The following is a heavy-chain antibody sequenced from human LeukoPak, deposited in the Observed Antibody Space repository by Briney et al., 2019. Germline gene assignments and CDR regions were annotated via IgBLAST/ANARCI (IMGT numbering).Heavy chain of an antibody. CDR3: ARGPHYYYYMDV. J-gene: IGHJ6*03. CDR1: GGSITSDY. CDR2: IYYSGST. V-gene: IGHV4-59*01. Sequence: PSETLSLTCIVSGGSITSDYWSWIRQPPGKGLEWIGYIYYSGSTNYNPSLKSRVTISIDTSKNQFSLKLNSVTAADTALYYCARGPHYYYYMDVWGKGTTVTISS.